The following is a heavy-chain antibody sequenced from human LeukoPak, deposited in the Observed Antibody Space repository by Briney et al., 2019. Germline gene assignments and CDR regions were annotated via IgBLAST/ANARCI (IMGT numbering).Heavy chain of an antibody. CDR1: GGSFSGYY. CDR2: INHSGST. Sequence: PSETLSLTCAVYGGSFSGYYWSWIRQPPGKGLEWIGEINHSGSTNYNPSLKSRVTISVDTSKNQFSLKLSSVTAADTAVYYCARARVATITPVFDYWGQGTLVTVSS. D-gene: IGHD5-12*01. V-gene: IGHV4-34*01. J-gene: IGHJ4*02. CDR3: ARARVATITPVFDY.